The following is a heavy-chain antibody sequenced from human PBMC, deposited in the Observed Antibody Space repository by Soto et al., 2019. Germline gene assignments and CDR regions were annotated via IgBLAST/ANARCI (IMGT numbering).Heavy chain of an antibody. Sequence: QVQLVQSGAEVKMPGASVKVSCKAYGYTFPNQHVHWVRLAPGQGLEWMGIVTPTSGATHYAARFQARVALTGVRSSTTIYLELRSLRSEDTAVYYCVREASAAFMNWGVDVWGQGTVVDVSS. V-gene: IGHV1-46*01. CDR2: VTPTSGAT. CDR3: VREASAAFMNWGVDV. D-gene: IGHD3-16*01. CDR1: GYTFPNQH. J-gene: IGHJ4*02.